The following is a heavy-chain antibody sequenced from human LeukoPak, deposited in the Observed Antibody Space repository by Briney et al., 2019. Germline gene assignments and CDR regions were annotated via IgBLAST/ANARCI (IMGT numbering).Heavy chain of an antibody. CDR1: GFTFSDYP. Sequence: PGRSLGLSCAASGFTFSDYPMHWVRQAPGKGLEWVAVISYDGNNQYYADSVKGRFTISRDNSKNTLYLQMNSLRAEDTAIYYCAREWGQYNWNYVLYYWGQGTLVTVSS. CDR3: AREWGQYNWNYVLYY. J-gene: IGHJ4*02. D-gene: IGHD1-7*01. CDR2: ISYDGNNQ. V-gene: IGHV3-30*04.